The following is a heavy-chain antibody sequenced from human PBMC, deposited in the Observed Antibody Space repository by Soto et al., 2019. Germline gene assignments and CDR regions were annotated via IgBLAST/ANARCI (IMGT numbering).Heavy chain of an antibody. J-gene: IGHJ6*02. D-gene: IGHD5-18*01. Sequence: SGGSLRLSCAAPGFTFSSYSMNWVRQAPGKGLEWVSYISSSSGTIYYADSVKGRFTISRDNAKNSLYLQMTSLRDEDTAVYYCARVYFLIQLGAPTPGYYGMEVWGQGTMVTVSS. CDR3: ARVYFLIQLGAPTPGYYGMEV. CDR2: ISSSSGTI. CDR1: GFTFSSYS. V-gene: IGHV3-48*02.